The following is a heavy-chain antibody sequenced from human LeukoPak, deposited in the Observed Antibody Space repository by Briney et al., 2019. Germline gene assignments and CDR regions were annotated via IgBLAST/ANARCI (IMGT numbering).Heavy chain of an antibody. CDR3: ARADSSGWYVDY. Sequence: APVKVSCKASGYTFTGYYMHWVRQAPGQGLEWMGWINPNSGGTNYAQKFQGRVTMTRDTSISTAYMELSRLRSDDTAVYYCARADSSGWYVDYWGQGTLVTVSS. D-gene: IGHD6-19*01. CDR2: INPNSGGT. CDR1: GYTFTGYY. J-gene: IGHJ4*02. V-gene: IGHV1-2*02.